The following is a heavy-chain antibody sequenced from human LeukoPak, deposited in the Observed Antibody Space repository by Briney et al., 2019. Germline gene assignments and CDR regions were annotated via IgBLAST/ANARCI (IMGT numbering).Heavy chain of an antibody. D-gene: IGHD6-19*01. CDR2: IYSDGNT. CDR1: GFTVSSVY. Sequence: GGSLRLSCAVSGFTVSSVYMSWVRQAPGKGLEWVSFIYSDGNTYYADSVKGRFTLSRDSSRNTLYLQMNSLRVDDTAVYYCAGDTHSSSWYDHWGQGTLVTVSS. J-gene: IGHJ5*02. CDR3: AGDTHSSSWYDH. V-gene: IGHV3-53*01.